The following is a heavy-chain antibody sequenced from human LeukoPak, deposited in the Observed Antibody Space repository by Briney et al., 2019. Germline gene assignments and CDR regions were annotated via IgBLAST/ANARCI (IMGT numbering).Heavy chain of an antibody. J-gene: IGHJ4*02. Sequence: SETLSLTCTVSGGSISSYYWSWIRQPPGKGLEWIGYIYYSGSTNYNPSLKSRVTISVDTSKNQFSLKLSSVTAADTAMYYCARGKMATIPFDYWGQGTLVTVSS. CDR3: ARGKMATIPFDY. V-gene: IGHV4-59*01. CDR2: IYYSGST. CDR1: GGSISSYY. D-gene: IGHD5-24*01.